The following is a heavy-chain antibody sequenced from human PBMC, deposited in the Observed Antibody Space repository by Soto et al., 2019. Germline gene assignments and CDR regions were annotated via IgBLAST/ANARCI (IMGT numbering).Heavy chain of an antibody. CDR3: ARGSPLLTRPYFDY. J-gene: IGHJ4*02. Sequence: QVQLQQWGAGLLKPSETLSLTCAVYGGSFSGYYWSWIRQPPGKGLEWIGEINHSGSTNYNPSLKSRVTISVDTFKNQFSLKLSSVSAADTAVYYCARGSPLLTRPYFDYWGQGTLVTVSS. CDR2: INHSGST. D-gene: IGHD3-9*01. V-gene: IGHV4-34*01. CDR1: GGSFSGYY.